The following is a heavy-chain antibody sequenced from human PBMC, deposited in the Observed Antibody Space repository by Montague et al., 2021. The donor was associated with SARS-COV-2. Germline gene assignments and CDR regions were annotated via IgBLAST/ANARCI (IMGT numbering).Heavy chain of an antibody. V-gene: IGHV4-34*01. Sequence: SETLSLTCAVYGGSFSGYYWSWIRQPPGKGLEWIGEISHSGGTNYNPSLKSRVTISIDTSKNQFSLKLSSVTAADTAVYYCARFAYRLLIIAPYYGMDVWGKGTTVTVSS. D-gene: IGHD2-2*01. CDR2: ISHSGGT. J-gene: IGHJ6*04. CDR3: ARFAYRLLIIAPYYGMDV. CDR1: GGSFSGYY.